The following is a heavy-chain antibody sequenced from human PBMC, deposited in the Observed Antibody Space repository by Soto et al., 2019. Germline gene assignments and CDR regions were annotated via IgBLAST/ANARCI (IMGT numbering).Heavy chain of an antibody. CDR3: AKAYDSSGWYARPLGY. CDR1: GFTFSSYG. CDR2: ISYDGSNK. V-gene: IGHV3-30*18. Sequence: QVQLVESGGGVVQPGRSLRLSCAASGFTFSSYGMHWVRQAPGKGLEWVAVISYDGSNKYYADSVKGRFTISRDNSKNTLYLQMNSLRAEDTAVYYCAKAYDSSGWYARPLGYWGQGTLVTVSS. D-gene: IGHD3-22*01. J-gene: IGHJ4*02.